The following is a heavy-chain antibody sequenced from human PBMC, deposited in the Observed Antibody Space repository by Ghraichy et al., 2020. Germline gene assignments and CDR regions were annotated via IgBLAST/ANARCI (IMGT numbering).Heavy chain of an antibody. D-gene: IGHD3-10*01. V-gene: IGHV1-18*01. CDR3: ARMIWFREPHYYYYYMDV. CDR1: GYTFTTYG. CDR2: ISAYNGNT. J-gene: IGHJ6*03. Sequence: ASVKVSCKAGGYTFTTYGTSWFRQCPGQRLEWMGWISAYNGNTNYAQKLQGRVTMTTDTSTSTAYMELRSLRSDDTAVYYCARMIWFREPHYYYYYMDVWGKGSMFTVSS.